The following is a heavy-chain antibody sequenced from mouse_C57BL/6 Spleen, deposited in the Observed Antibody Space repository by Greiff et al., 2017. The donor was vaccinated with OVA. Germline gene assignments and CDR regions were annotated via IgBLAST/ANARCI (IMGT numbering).Heavy chain of an antibody. Sequence: VHLVESGAELAKPGASVKLSCKASGYTFTSYWMHWVKQRPGQGLEWIGYINPSSGYTKYNQKFKDKATLTADKSSSTAYMQLSSLTYEDSAVYYCARGDYDYMEAMDYWGQGTSVTVSS. CDR3: ARGDYDYMEAMDY. V-gene: IGHV1-7*01. CDR2: INPSSGYT. CDR1: GYTFTSYW. D-gene: IGHD2-4*01. J-gene: IGHJ4*01.